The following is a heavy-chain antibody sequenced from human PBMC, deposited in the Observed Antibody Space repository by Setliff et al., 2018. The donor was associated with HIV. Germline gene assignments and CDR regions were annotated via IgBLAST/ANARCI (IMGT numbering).Heavy chain of an antibody. CDR1: GASITSHY. CDR2: IYSTGST. CDR3: ARVFRNLPDY. D-gene: IGHD1-1*01. Sequence: SETLSLTCTVSGASITSHYWSWIRQSPGRELEWIGYIYSTGSTNYNPSLQSRVSISMDASKNKFSLKVTSVTSADTAVYYCARVFRNLPDYWGQGTLVTVSS. V-gene: IGHV4-59*11. J-gene: IGHJ4*02.